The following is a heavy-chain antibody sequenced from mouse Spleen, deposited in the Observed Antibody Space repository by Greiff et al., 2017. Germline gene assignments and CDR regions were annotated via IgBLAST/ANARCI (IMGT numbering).Heavy chain of an antibody. V-gene: IGHV1-53*01. CDR1: GYTFTSYW. CDR3: AGVHYDGSYPFAY. J-gene: IGHJ3*01. Sequence: QVQLQQSGTELVKPGASVKLSCKASGYTFTSYWMHWVKQRPGQGLEWIGNINPSNGGTNYNEKFKSKATLTVDKSSSTAYMQLSSLTSEDSAVYDCAGVHYDGSYPFAYWGQGTLVTVSA. CDR2: INPSNGGT. D-gene: IGHD1-1*01.